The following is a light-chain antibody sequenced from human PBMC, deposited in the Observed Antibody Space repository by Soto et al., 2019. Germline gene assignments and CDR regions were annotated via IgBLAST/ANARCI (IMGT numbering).Light chain of an antibody. CDR3: QQRSNCPPGLT. CDR1: QSVSSY. CDR2: DAS. Sequence: EIVLTQSPATLSLSPGERATLSCRASQSVSSYLAWYQQKPGQAPRLLIYDASNRATGIPARFSGSGSGTDFTLTISSLEPEAFAVYFCQQRSNCPPGLTFGGGTKVEIK. V-gene: IGKV3-11*01. J-gene: IGKJ4*01.